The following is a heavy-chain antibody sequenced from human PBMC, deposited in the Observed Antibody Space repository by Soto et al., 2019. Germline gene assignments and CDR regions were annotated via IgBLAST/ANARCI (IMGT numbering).Heavy chain of an antibody. Sequence: PGGSLRLSCAASGFNFGDYGMSWVRQGPGGGLEWVAGIDWNGGSTFHADSVKGRFTISRDNSKNTLYLQMNSLRAEDTAVYYCATGSYCSSTSCYPNYYYYMDVWGKGTTVTVSS. CDR1: GFNFGDYG. J-gene: IGHJ6*03. D-gene: IGHD2-2*01. V-gene: IGHV3-20*04. CDR3: ATGSYCSSTSCYPNYYYYMDV. CDR2: IDWNGGST.